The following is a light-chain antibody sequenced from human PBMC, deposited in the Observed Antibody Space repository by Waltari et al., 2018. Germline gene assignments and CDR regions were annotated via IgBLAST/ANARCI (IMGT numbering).Light chain of an antibody. Sequence: DIQMTQSPSTMSVSVGDRVTITCRASQSIGSWLAWYQQKPGKAPKLLIYKASSLETGVPSRFSGSGSGTEFTLTISSLQPDDFATYYCQQYSSESTFGQGTKVEIK. V-gene: IGKV1-5*03. CDR3: QQYSSEST. CDR1: QSIGSW. J-gene: IGKJ1*01. CDR2: KAS.